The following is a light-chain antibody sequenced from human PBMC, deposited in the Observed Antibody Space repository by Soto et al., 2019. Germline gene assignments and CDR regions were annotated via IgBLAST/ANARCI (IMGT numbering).Light chain of an antibody. CDR2: DVS. J-gene: IGLJ1*01. Sequence: QSVLTQPASVSGSPGQSITISCTGTSSDVGGYNYVSWYQQHPGKAPKLMICDVSNRPSGVSNRFSGSKSGNTASLTISGLQAEDEADYYCSSYTSSSTLVVFGTGTKVTVL. CDR1: SSDVGGYNY. V-gene: IGLV2-14*01. CDR3: SSYTSSSTLVV.